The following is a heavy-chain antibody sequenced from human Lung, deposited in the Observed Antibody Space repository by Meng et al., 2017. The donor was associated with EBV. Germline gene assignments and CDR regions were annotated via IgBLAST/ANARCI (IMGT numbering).Heavy chain of an antibody. V-gene: IGHV4-34*01. D-gene: IGHD6-19*01. CDR3: ARLYRGGWYL. Sequence: QVHVRQGGAGLLKPSETLAPTCAVYGGPFSTYYWSWIRQPPGKGLEWIGEINRSGSTNYNPSLKSRLTVSMDTSKNQFSLKLSSVTAADTAVYYCARLYRGGWYLWGRGTLVTVSS. CDR2: INRSGST. J-gene: IGHJ4*02. CDR1: GGPFSTYY.